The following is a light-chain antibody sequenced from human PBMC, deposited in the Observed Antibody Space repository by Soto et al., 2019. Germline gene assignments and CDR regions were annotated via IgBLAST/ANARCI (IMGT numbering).Light chain of an antibody. CDR3: QQYNNWPPWT. Sequence: EIVMTQSPATLSVSPGERATLSCRASQSVSSNLAGYQQKPGQAPRLLSYGASTRATGIPARFSGSGSGTEFTLTISSLQAEDFAVYYCQQYNNWPPWTLGQGTQVEIQ. V-gene: IGKV3-15*01. CDR1: QSVSSN. CDR2: GAS. J-gene: IGKJ1*01.